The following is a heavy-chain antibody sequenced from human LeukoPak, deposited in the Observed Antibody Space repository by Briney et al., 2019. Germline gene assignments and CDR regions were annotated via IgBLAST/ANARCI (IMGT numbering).Heavy chain of an antibody. CDR3: ARVFSPGSLWFGELYSFDI. Sequence: SETLSLTCTVSGYSISSGYYWGWIRQPPGKGLEWIGSIYHSGSTYYNPSLKSRVTISVDASKNQFSLKLSSVTAADTAVYYCARVFSPGSLWFGELYSFDIWGQGTMVTVSS. V-gene: IGHV4-38-2*02. CDR2: IYHSGST. CDR1: GYSISSGYY. D-gene: IGHD3-10*01. J-gene: IGHJ3*02.